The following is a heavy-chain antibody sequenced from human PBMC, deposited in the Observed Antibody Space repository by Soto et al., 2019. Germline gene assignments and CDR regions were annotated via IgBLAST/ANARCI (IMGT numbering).Heavy chain of an antibody. CDR2: IYSGGDT. CDR3: AREYCSSTSCLNWFDP. CDR1: EFTVSSNY. J-gene: IGHJ5*02. V-gene: IGHV3-66*01. D-gene: IGHD2-2*01. Sequence: PGGSLRLSCAASEFTVSSNYMSWVRQAPGKGLEWVSVIYSGGDTYYTDSVKGRFTISRDNSKNTLYLQMNSLRAEDTAVYYCAREYCSSTSCLNWFDPWGQGTLVTVSS.